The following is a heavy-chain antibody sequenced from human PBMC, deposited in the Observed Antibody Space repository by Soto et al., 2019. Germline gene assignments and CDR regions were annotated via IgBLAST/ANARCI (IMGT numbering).Heavy chain of an antibody. J-gene: IGHJ3*02. Sequence: QVQLVESGGGVVQSGRSLRLSCAASGCSFSSYGMHWVRQAPGKGLEWVAVIWYDGSNKYYADSVKGRFTISRDNSKNTLYLLMNSLRAEDTAVYYCARDGSGDRHAFDIWGQGTMVTVSS. V-gene: IGHV3-33*01. CDR2: IWYDGSNK. CDR1: GCSFSSYG. D-gene: IGHD3-10*01. CDR3: ARDGSGDRHAFDI.